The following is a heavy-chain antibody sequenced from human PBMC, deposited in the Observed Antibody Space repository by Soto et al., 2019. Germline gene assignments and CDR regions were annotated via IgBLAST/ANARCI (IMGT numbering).Heavy chain of an antibody. J-gene: IGHJ4*02. CDR2: INPNSGGT. CDR3: ARDAGYSGYERFDY. V-gene: IGHV1-2*04. D-gene: IGHD5-12*01. Sequence: GASVKVSCKASGYTFTGYYMHWVRQAPGQGLEWMGWINPNSGGTNYAQKFQGWVTMTRDTSISTAYMELSRLRSDDTAVYYCARDAGYSGYERFDYWGQRTLVTVSS. CDR1: GYTFTGYY.